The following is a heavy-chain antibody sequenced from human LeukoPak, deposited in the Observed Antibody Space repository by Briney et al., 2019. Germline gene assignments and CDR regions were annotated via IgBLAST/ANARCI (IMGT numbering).Heavy chain of an antibody. CDR1: GFTFDDYA. CDR3: ARGRVVVPAGTERDYYYMDV. J-gene: IGHJ6*03. V-gene: IGHV3-9*01. Sequence: PGRSLRLSCAASGFTFDDYAMHWVRQAPGKGLEWVSGISWNSGSIGYADSVKGRFTISRDNAKNSLYLQMNSLRAEDTAVYYCARGRVVVPAGTERDYYYMDVWGKGTTVTVSS. CDR2: ISWNSGSI. D-gene: IGHD2-2*01.